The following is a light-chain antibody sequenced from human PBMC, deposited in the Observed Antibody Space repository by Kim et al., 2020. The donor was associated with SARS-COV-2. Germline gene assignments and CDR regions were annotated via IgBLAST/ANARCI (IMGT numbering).Light chain of an antibody. J-gene: IGLJ3*02. CDR2: EVS. CDR1: SSDVGGYNY. Sequence: QSALTQPASVSGSPGQSITISCTGTSSDVGGYNYVSWYQQHPGKAPKLMIYEVSNRPSGVSIRFSGSKSGNTASLTISGLQTDDEADYYCSSYTSSSTVVFGGGTKLTVL. CDR3: SSYTSSSTVV. V-gene: IGLV2-14*03.